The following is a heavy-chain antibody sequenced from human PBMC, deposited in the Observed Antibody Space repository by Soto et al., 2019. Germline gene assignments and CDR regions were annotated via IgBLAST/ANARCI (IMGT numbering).Heavy chain of an antibody. D-gene: IGHD3-3*01. CDR1: GYTFTSYG. J-gene: IGHJ5*02. Sequence: ASVKVSCKASGYTFTSYGISWVRQAPGQGLEWMGWISAYNGNTNYAQKLQGRVTMTRDTSTSTAYMELSSLRSEDTAVYYCARDRKARVTVFGVVIPSWFDPWGQGTLVTVSS. CDR2: ISAYNGNT. CDR3: ARDRKARVTVFGVVIPSWFDP. V-gene: IGHV1-18*01.